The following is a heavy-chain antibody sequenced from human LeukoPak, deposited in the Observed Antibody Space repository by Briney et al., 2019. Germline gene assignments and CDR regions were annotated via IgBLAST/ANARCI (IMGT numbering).Heavy chain of an antibody. CDR3: ARHKMTAILSWFDP. V-gene: IGHV4-59*08. CDR2: IYYSGST. J-gene: IGHJ5*02. D-gene: IGHD2-21*02. Sequence: KTSETLPLTCAVYGGSFSGYYWSWIRQPPGKGLEWIGYIYYSGSTNYNPSLKSRVTISVDTSKNQFSLKLSSVTAADTAVYYCARHKMTAILSWFDPWGQGTLVTVSS. CDR1: GGSFSGYY.